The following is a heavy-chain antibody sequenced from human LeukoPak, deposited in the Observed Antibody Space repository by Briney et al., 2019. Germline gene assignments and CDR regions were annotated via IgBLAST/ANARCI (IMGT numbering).Heavy chain of an antibody. J-gene: IGHJ6*03. CDR3: ARQVKSDAKLYYMDV. D-gene: IGHD2-21*02. CDR1: GGSISSSSYY. Sequence: PSETLSLTCTVSGGSISSSSYYWGWIRQPPGKGLEWIGSIYYSGSTYYNPSLKSRVTISVDTSKNQFSLKLSSVTAADTAVYYCARQVKSDAKLYYMDVWGKGTTVTISS. CDR2: IYYSGST. V-gene: IGHV4-39*01.